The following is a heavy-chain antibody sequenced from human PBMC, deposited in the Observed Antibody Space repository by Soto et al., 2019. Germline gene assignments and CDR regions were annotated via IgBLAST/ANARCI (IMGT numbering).Heavy chain of an antibody. J-gene: IGHJ4*02. Sequence: ESGRGVVQPGTSLRLSCAASGFSFSIFGMHWVRQAPGKGLEWVAGIWYDGSNKYYADSVKGRFSISRDNSKNTLYLQMNSLRAEDTAVYYCARDDKDEYGADRGGFGCWGQGTLVTVSS. V-gene: IGHV3-33*01. D-gene: IGHD2-8*01. CDR3: ARDDKDEYGADRGGFGC. CDR1: GFSFSIFG. CDR2: IWYDGSNK.